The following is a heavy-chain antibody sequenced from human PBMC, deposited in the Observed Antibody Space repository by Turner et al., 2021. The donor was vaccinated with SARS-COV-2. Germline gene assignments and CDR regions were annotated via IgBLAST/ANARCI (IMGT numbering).Heavy chain of an antibody. Sequence: QVQLVQSGAEVKKPGASVKLSCKASGYNFTTYYLHWVRQAPGQGLEWMGIIHPSDGRTDYPQRFQGRVTMTRDTSTSTVHMELSSLISEDTAVYYCATVVGAVWGQGTLVIVSS. D-gene: IGHD6-6*01. CDR2: IHPSDGRT. CDR1: GYNFTTYY. CDR3: ATVVGAV. J-gene: IGHJ4*02. V-gene: IGHV1-46*01.